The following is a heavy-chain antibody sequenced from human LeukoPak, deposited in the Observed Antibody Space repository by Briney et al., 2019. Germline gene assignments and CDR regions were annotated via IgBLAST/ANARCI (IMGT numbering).Heavy chain of an antibody. CDR2: ISSRSSTI. CDR3: AKDQTSGIAGPFDS. V-gene: IGHV3-48*04. CDR1: GFTFSSYN. D-gene: IGHD6-13*01. Sequence: GGSLRLSCAASGFTFSSYNMNWVHQAPGKGLEWVSYISSRSSTIYYADSVKGRFTISRDNAKNALYLQMNSLRTEDTAFYYCAKDQTSGIAGPFDSWGQGTLVTVSS. J-gene: IGHJ5*01.